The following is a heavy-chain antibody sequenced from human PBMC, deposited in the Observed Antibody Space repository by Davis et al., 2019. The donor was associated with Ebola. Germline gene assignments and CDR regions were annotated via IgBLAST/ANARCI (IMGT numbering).Heavy chain of an antibody. CDR2: INWNGGST. CDR1: GFTFDAYA. Sequence: PGGSLRLSCGASGFTFDAYAMTWVRQAPGKGLEWFPGINWNGGSTGYADSVKGRFTISRANAKNSLYLRMNSLRAEDTAFYHCARVNAMTGYSRFDSWGQGTLVTVSS. CDR3: ARVNAMTGYSRFDS. V-gene: IGHV3-20*01. D-gene: IGHD3-9*01. J-gene: IGHJ5*01.